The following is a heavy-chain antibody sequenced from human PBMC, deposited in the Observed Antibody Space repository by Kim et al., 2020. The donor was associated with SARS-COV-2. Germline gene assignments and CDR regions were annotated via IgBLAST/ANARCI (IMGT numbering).Heavy chain of an antibody. CDR2: MNPNSGNS. Sequence: ASVKVSCKASGYSFTSYDINWVRQAPGQGLEWMGWMNPNSGNSGFAQKFQGRVTMTTDTSINTLYMELSSLKSEDTAVYYCARARGYYFDYVWKSFRFGPADSWGQGTLVNVS. V-gene: IGHV1-8*01. CDR1: GYSFTSYD. CDR3: ARARGYYFDYVWKSFRFGPADS. J-gene: IGHJ5*01. D-gene: IGHD3-16*02.